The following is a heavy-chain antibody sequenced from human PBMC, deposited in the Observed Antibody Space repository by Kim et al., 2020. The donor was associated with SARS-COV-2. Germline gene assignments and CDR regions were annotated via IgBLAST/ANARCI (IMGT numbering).Heavy chain of an antibody. Sequence: GGSLRLSCAASGFTFSSYAMHWVRQAPGKGLEWVAVLSYDGSNKYYADSVKGRFTISRDNSKNTLYLQMNSLRAEDTAVYYCARDYYDSSGYYVSGSKMDVWGQGTTVTVSS. CDR1: GFTFSSYA. CDR2: LSYDGSNK. V-gene: IGHV3-30-3*01. D-gene: IGHD3-22*01. CDR3: ARDYYDSSGYYVSGSKMDV. J-gene: IGHJ6*02.